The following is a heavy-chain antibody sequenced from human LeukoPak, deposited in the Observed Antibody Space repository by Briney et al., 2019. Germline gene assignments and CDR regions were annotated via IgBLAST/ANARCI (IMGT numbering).Heavy chain of an antibody. Sequence: ASVKVSCKAAGYRISDSHMHWVRQAPGQGPEWMGWITSNNGGTHYAQKFQGRVTMTRDTSVSTAYFELTSLRSDDTAIYYCARDPVDGYYHFDYWGQGTLVTVSP. CDR2: ITSNNGGT. CDR1: GYRISDSH. V-gene: IGHV1-2*02. J-gene: IGHJ4*02. D-gene: IGHD1-26*01. CDR3: ARDPVDGYYHFDY.